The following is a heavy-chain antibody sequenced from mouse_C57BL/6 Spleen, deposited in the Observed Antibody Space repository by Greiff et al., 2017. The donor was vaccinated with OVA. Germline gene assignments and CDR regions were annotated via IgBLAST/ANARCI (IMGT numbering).Heavy chain of an antibody. Sequence: QVQLQQPGAELVKPGASVKLSCKASGYTFTSYWITWVKQRPGQGLEWIGDIYPASGSTNYNEKFKSKATLTVDTSSSTAYMQLSSLTSEDSAVYYCAKPDYYGSSPAWFAYWGQGTLVTVSA. CDR1: GYTFTSYW. CDR2: IYPASGST. V-gene: IGHV1-55*01. CDR3: AKPDYYGSSPAWFAY. J-gene: IGHJ3*01. D-gene: IGHD1-1*01.